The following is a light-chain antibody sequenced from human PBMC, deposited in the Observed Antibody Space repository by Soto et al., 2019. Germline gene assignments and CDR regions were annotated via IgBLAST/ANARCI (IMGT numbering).Light chain of an antibody. CDR1: NSDIGSHS. Sequence: QSVLTQPPSASGTPGQTVTISSSGSNSDIGSHSVDWYQQFPGTTPRLLINSNDQRPSGVPDRFSGSKSGTSASLAISGLQSEDEADYYCATWADSVNGVVFGGGTKVTVL. CDR3: ATWADSVNGVV. V-gene: IGLV1-44*01. J-gene: IGLJ2*01. CDR2: SND.